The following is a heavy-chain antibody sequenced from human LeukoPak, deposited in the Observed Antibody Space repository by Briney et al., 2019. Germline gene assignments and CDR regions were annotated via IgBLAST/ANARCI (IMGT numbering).Heavy chain of an antibody. CDR2: ISDSGGNT. CDR3: AKRGVVIRVILVGFHKEAYYFDS. Sequence: GGSLRLSCAVSGITLSNCGMSWVRQAPGKGLEWVAGISDSGGNTNYADSVKGRFTISRDNPKNTLYLQMNSLRAEDTAVYFCAKRGVVIRVILVGFHKEAYYFDSWGQGALVTVSS. J-gene: IGHJ4*02. V-gene: IGHV3-23*01. CDR1: GITLSNCG. D-gene: IGHD3-22*01.